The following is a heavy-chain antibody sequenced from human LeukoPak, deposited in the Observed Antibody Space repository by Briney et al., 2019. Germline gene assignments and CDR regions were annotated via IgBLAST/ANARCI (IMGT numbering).Heavy chain of an antibody. J-gene: IGHJ4*02. Sequence: SETLSLTCAVYGGSFSGYYWSWIRQPPGKGLEWIGEINHSGSTNYNPSLKSRVTIPVDTSKNQFSLKLSSVTAADTAVYYCARGEAAGAFYWGQGTLVTVSS. CDR2: INHSGST. CDR3: ARGEAAGAFY. V-gene: IGHV4-34*01. D-gene: IGHD6-13*01. CDR1: GGSFSGYY.